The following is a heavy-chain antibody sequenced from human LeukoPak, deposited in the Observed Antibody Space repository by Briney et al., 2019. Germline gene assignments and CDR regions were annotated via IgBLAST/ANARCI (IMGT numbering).Heavy chain of an antibody. V-gene: IGHV3-7*01. J-gene: IGHJ4*02. CDR1: GFTFRSYW. D-gene: IGHD3-22*01. Sequence: GESLRLSCAAPGFTFRSYWMGWVRQAPGKGLEWVANIKQDGTEKYYVDSVKGRFTISRDNAKNSLYLEMNSLRAEDTAVYYCARDEVYSSGWQYFNYWGQGTLVTVSS. CDR3: ARDEVYSSGWQYFNY. CDR2: IKQDGTEK.